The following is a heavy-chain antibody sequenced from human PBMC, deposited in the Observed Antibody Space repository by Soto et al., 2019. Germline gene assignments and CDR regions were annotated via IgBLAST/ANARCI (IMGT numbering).Heavy chain of an antibody. CDR1: GGSISSGDYY. CDR3: ARSRYSGYDPVDY. Sequence: PSETLSLTCTVSGGSISSGDYYWSWIRQPPGKGLEWIGYIYYSGSTYYNPSLKSRVTISVDTSKNQFSLKLSSVTAADTAVYYCARSRYSGYDPVDYWGQGTLVTVSS. CDR2: IYYSGST. J-gene: IGHJ4*02. V-gene: IGHV4-30-4*02. D-gene: IGHD5-12*01.